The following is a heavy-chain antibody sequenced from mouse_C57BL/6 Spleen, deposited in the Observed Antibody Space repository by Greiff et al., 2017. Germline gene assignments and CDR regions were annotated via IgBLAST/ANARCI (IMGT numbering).Heavy chain of an antibody. CDR3: ARESNPRAMDY. D-gene: IGHD2-5*01. V-gene: IGHV1-81*01. CDR2: IYPRSGNT. CDR1: GYTFTSYG. J-gene: IGHJ4*01. Sequence: VQRVESGAELARPGASVKLSCKASGYTFTSYGISWVKQRTGQGLEWIGEIYPRSGNTYYNEKFKGKATLTADKSSSTAYMELRSLTSEDSAVYFCARESNPRAMDYWGQGTSVTVSS.